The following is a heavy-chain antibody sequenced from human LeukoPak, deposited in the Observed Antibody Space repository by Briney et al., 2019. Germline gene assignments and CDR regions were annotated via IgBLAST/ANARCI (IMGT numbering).Heavy chain of an antibody. D-gene: IGHD5-12*01. V-gene: IGHV3-7*01. CDR1: GFTFSSYA. CDR2: IKPDGSEG. Sequence: GGSLRLSCAASGFTFSSYAMHWVRQAPGKGLEWVANIKPDGSEGYYLDSLKGRFTISRDNAKNSLYLEMTNLRVEDTAVYYCARSGGYGWDYWGQGALVTVSS. CDR3: ARSGGYGWDY. J-gene: IGHJ4*02.